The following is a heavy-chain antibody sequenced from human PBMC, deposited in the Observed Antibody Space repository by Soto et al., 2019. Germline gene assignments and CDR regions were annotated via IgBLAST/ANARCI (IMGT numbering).Heavy chain of an antibody. J-gene: IGHJ4*01. CDR2: IIPIFGKT. CDR1: GDTFKNYA. Sequence: QVQLVQSGAEVRKPGSSVKVSCRASGDTFKNYAISWVRKAPGQGLEWMGGIIPIFGKTDYAXTFHGRGXXXXXXXXXXXXXXXXXXXXXXTALYYCATSGYNYGPFDYWGRGLLVTVSS. V-gene: IGHV1-69*01. CDR3: ATSGYNYGPFDY. D-gene: IGHD2-15*01.